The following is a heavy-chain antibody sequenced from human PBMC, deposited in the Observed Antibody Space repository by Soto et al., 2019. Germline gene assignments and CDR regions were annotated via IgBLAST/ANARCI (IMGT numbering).Heavy chain of an antibody. V-gene: IGHV3-7*05. J-gene: IGHJ6*02. Sequence: GGSLRLSCAASGFTFSSYWMSWVRQAPGKGLEWVANIKQDGSEKYYVDSVKGRFTISRDNAKNSLYLQMNSLRAEDTAVYYCAREYHGTGYYTEEPTLKNYYYYGMDVWGQGTTVTVSS. CDR3: AREYHGTGYYTEEPTLKNYYYYGMDV. CDR1: GFTFSSYW. D-gene: IGHD3-3*01. CDR2: IKQDGSEK.